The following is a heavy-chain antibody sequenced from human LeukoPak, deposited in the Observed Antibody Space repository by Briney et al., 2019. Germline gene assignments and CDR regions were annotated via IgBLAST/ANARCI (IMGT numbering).Heavy chain of an antibody. J-gene: IGHJ4*02. V-gene: IGHV3-23*01. CDR3: AKDGTGCGGDCYSDY. CDR1: GFTFSAYG. D-gene: IGHD2-21*02. Sequence: GGSLRLSCAASGFTFSAYGMSWFRQAPGKGLEWVSAITYSSGNTYYADSVKGRFTISRDNSKNTLYLQMNSLRAEDTALYYCAKDGTGCGGDCYSDYWGQGTLVTVS. CDR2: ITYSSGNT.